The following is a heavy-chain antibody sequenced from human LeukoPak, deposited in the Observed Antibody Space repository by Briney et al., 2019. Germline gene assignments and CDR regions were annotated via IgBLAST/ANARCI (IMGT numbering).Heavy chain of an antibody. Sequence: GGSLRLSCAASGFPFNSYAMNWVRQAPGKGLEWVSVISVSGRSTYYADSVKGRFTISRDSSKSTLYLQMNSLRAEDTAVYYCARDKGNAFDIWGQGTMVTVSS. CDR2: ISVSGRST. D-gene: IGHD1-1*01. J-gene: IGHJ3*02. V-gene: IGHV3-23*01. CDR1: GFPFNSYA. CDR3: ARDKGNAFDI.